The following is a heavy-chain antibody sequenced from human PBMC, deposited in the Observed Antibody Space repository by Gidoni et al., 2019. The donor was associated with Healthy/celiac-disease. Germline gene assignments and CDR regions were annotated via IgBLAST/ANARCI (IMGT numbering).Heavy chain of an antibody. CDR1: GFTFDDYA. CDR3: AKEGITMVRGVIISRGFDP. J-gene: IGHJ5*02. CDR2: ISGNSGSI. D-gene: IGHD3-10*01. Sequence: EVQLVESGGGLVQPGRSLRLSCAASGFTFDDYAMPWVRQAPGKGLECVSGISGNSGSIGYADSVKVRFTISRDNAKNSLYLQMNSLRAEDTALYYCAKEGITMVRGVIISRGFDPWGQGTLVTVSS. V-gene: IGHV3-9*01.